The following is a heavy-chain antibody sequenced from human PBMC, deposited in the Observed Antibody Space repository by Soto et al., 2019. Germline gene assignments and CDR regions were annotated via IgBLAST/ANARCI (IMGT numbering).Heavy chain of an antibody. D-gene: IGHD2-8*01. CDR1: GGSISSRSHY. Sequence: PSETLSLTCTVSGGSISSRSHYWAWIRHPPGKGLEWIGSLYYGGTTYYNPSLKSRITISVDSSKNQFFLNLSSLTAADTAVYYCVRQGEAVTGVNCFDPWGQGTLVTVSS. V-gene: IGHV4-39*01. CDR3: VRQGEAVTGVNCFDP. CDR2: LYYGGTT. J-gene: IGHJ5*02.